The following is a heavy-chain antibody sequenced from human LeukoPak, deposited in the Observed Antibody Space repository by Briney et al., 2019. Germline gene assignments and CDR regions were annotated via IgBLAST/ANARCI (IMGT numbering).Heavy chain of an antibody. CDR1: GGTFSSYA. D-gene: IGHD1-26*01. Sequence: AASVKVSCKASGGTFSSYAISWVRQAPGQGLEWMGWISAYNGNTNYAQKLQGRVTMTTDTSTSTAYMELRSLRSDDTAVYYCARGVRNIVGATAGYWGQGTLVTVSS. J-gene: IGHJ4*02. CDR3: ARGVRNIVGATAGY. V-gene: IGHV1-18*01. CDR2: ISAYNGNT.